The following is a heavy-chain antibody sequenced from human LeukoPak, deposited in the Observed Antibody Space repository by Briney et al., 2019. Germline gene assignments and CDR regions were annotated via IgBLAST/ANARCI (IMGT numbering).Heavy chain of an antibody. CDR2: IRSKAYGGTT. CDR3: TRDQSSGWYRYVDY. Sequence: QPGGSLRLSCAVSGFIFSSYAMTWVRQAPGKGLEWVGFIRSKAYGGTTEYAASVKGRFTISRDDSKSIAYLQMNSLKTEDTAVYYCTRDQSSGWYRYVDYWGQGTLVTVSS. CDR1: GFIFSSYA. V-gene: IGHV3-49*04. D-gene: IGHD6-19*01. J-gene: IGHJ4*02.